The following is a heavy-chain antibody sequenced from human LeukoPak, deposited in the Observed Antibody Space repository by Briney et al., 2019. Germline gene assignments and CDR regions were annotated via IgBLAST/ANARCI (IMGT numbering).Heavy chain of an antibody. V-gene: IGHV3-11*01. D-gene: IGHD3-10*01. CDR2: ISNSGSTL. CDR1: GFAFSDFY. CDR3: ARDALGSYDY. J-gene: IGHJ4*02. Sequence: PGGSLRLSCAASGFAFSDFYMFWIRQAPGKGLEWISYISNSGSTLYYADSVKGRFTISRDNDENLLYLQMNSLRADDTAVYYCARDALGSYDYWGQGTLVTVSS.